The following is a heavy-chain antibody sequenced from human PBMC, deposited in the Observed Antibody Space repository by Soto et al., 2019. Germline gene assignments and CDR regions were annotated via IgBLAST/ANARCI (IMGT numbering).Heavy chain of an antibody. CDR1: GGSISSYD. CDR2: IYYSGST. CDR3: ARHVYYDFWSGYSFPSALDY. Sequence: SETLSLTCTVSGGSISSYDWSWIRQPPGKGLEWIGYIYYSGSTNYNPSLKSRVTISVDTSKNQFSLKLSSVTAADTAVYYCARHVYYDFWSGYSFPSALDYWGQGTLVTVSS. J-gene: IGHJ4*02. V-gene: IGHV4-59*08. D-gene: IGHD3-3*01.